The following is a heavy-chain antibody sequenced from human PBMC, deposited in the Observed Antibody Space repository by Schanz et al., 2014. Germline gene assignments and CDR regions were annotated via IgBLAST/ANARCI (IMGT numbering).Heavy chain of an antibody. Sequence: VHLLESGGGLVEPGGSLRLSCAASGFAFSSYGMNWLRQAPGKGLEWLSVISASGGDTYYADSVKGRFTISRDNSKNTLYLQMNSLRAEDTAVYYCAKVRYSSGWRGDYFDEWGQGTLVTVAS. D-gene: IGHD6-25*01. CDR2: ISASGGDT. V-gene: IGHV3-23*01. CDR1: GFAFSSYG. J-gene: IGHJ4*02. CDR3: AKVRYSSGWRGDYFDE.